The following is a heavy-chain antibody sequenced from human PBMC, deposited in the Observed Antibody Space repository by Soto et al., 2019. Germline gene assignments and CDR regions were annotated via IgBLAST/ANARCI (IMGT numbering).Heavy chain of an antibody. CDR1: GFTFSSYS. CDR3: ARENDYDRQDPGDY. CDR2: ISSSSSYI. V-gene: IGHV3-21*01. J-gene: IGHJ4*02. Sequence: PGGSLRLSCAASGFTFSSYSMNWVRQAPGKGLEWVSSISSSSSYIYYADSVKGRFTISRDNAKNSLYLQMNSLRAEDTAVYYCARENDYDRQDPGDYWGQGTLVTVSS. D-gene: IGHD4-17*01.